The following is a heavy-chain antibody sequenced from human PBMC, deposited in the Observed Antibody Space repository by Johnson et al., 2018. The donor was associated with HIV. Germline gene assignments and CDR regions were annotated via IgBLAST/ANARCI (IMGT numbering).Heavy chain of an antibody. CDR1: GFTFSSYA. D-gene: IGHD1-26*01. CDR2: ISYDGRNK. Sequence: QVQLVESGGGLVQPGGSLRLSCAASGFTFSSYAMHWVRQAPGKGLEWVAVISYDGRNKYYADSVKGRFTISRDNSKNTLYLQMNSLRAEDTAVYYCAKGRGSPPGAFDIWGQGTMVTVSS. J-gene: IGHJ3*02. V-gene: IGHV3-30*04. CDR3: AKGRGSPPGAFDI.